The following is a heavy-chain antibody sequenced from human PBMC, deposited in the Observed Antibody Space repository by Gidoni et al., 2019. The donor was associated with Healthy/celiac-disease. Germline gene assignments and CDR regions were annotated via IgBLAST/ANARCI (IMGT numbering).Heavy chain of an antibody. CDR2: ISGSGGST. D-gene: IGHD3-10*01. Sequence: EVQLLESGGGLVQPGGSLRLSCAASGFTFSSYAMSWVRQAPGKGLEWVSAISGSGGSTYYADSVKGRSTISRDNSKNTLYLQMNSLRAEDTAVYYCAKDEILWFGSYYYGMDVWGQGTTVTVSS. CDR1: GFTFSSYA. V-gene: IGHV3-23*01. CDR3: AKDEILWFGSYYYGMDV. J-gene: IGHJ6*02.